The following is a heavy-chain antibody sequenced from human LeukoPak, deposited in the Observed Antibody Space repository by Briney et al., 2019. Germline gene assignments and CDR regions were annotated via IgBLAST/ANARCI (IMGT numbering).Heavy chain of an antibody. Sequence: SETLSLTCTVSGDSIISNIYWWDWVRLPPGKGLQWIGATFYTGRTFYSPSLKSRVTISVDTSKNQFSLDLSSATAADTTVYYCARRRHNFDFYDVWGQGTRVTVSS. V-gene: IGHV4-39*01. D-gene: IGHD3/OR15-3a*01. CDR1: GDSIISNIYW. J-gene: IGHJ3*01. CDR3: ARRRHNFDFYDV. CDR2: TFYTGRT.